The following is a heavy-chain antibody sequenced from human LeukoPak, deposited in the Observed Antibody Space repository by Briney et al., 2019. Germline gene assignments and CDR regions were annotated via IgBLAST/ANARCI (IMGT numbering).Heavy chain of an antibody. D-gene: IGHD3-22*01. Sequence: GGSLRLSCAASGFTFSSYWMSWVRQAPGKGLEWVAVISYDGSNKYYADSVKGRFTISRDNSKNTLYLQMNSLRAEDTAVYYCARDLPPLYYDSSGYYLFGAFDIWGQGTMVTVSS. CDR3: ARDLPPLYYDSSGYYLFGAFDI. J-gene: IGHJ3*02. CDR1: GFTFSSYW. V-gene: IGHV3-30*03. CDR2: ISYDGSNK.